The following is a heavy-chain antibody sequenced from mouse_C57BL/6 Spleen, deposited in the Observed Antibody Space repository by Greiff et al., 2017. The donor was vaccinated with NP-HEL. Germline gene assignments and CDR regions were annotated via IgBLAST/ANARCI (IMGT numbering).Heavy chain of an antibody. CDR2: IDPEDGET. J-gene: IGHJ3*01. V-gene: IGHV14-2*01. Sequence: EVQLQQSGAELVKPGASVKLSCTASGFNITDYYMHWVKQRTEQGLEWIGRIDPEDGETKYAPKFPGKATITADTSANTAYLQLSSLTSEDTAVYYCARLDLGYGGFAYWGQGTLVTVSA. CDR3: ARLDLGYGGFAY. D-gene: IGHD1-1*01. CDR1: GFNITDYY.